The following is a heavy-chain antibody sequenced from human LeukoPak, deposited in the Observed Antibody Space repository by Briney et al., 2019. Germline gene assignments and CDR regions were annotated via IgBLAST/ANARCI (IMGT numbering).Heavy chain of an antibody. J-gene: IGHJ1*01. CDR1: GFTFSSDA. CDR2: ISSSGSTI. V-gene: IGHV3-48*04. Sequence: GGSLRLSCAASGFTFSSDAMSWVRQAPGKGLEWVSYISSSGSTIYYADSVKGRFTISRDNAKNSLYLQMNSLRAEDTAVYYCARVAHYYDSSGYYRTEYFQHWGQGTLVTVSS. D-gene: IGHD3-22*01. CDR3: ARVAHYYDSSGYYRTEYFQH.